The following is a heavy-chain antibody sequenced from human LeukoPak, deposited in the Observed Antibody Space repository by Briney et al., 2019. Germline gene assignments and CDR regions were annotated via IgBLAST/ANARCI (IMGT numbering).Heavy chain of an antibody. CDR3: TTTSSSWGFDY. Sequence: GGSLRLSCAGSGFTFSSYSMIWVRQAPGKGLQWVSSISSSSSYIYYADSLKGRFTISRDNAKNTLYLQMNSLRAEDTAVYYCTTTSSSWGFDYWGQGTLVTVSS. CDR1: GFTFSSYS. V-gene: IGHV3-21*01. D-gene: IGHD6-13*01. J-gene: IGHJ4*02. CDR2: ISSSSSYI.